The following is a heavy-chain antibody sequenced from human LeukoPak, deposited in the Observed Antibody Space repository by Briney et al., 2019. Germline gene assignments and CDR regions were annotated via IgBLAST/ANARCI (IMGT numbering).Heavy chain of an antibody. Sequence: GSLRRSCTAQGFAFDVLGIGWVRQVTGKGLGWVSKINWGGGSTGYADPLRGRFTISRDNAKNSLYLQMDSLRAEDTALYYCARAPITSPFYFDSWGQGTLVTVSS. CDR3: ARAPITSPFYFDS. D-gene: IGHD2-2*01. V-gene: IGHV3-20*04. CDR2: INWGGGST. CDR1: GFAFDVLG. J-gene: IGHJ4*02.